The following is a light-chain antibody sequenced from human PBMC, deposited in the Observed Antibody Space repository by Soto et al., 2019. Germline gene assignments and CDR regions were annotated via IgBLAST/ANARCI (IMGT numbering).Light chain of an antibody. CDR3: QQYNNWPGT. V-gene: IGKV3-15*01. CDR1: QSVSSN. J-gene: IGKJ1*01. CDR2: GAT. Sequence: EIVMTQSPATLSVSPGERATLSCRASQSVSSNLAWYQQKPGQAPRLLIYGATTRATGIPARFSGSGPGTEFTLTISSLQSEEFAVYYGQQYNNWPGTFGQGTKVETK.